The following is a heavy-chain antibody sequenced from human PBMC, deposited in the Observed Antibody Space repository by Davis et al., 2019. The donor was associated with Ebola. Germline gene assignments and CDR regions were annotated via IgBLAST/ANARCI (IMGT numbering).Heavy chain of an antibody. Sequence: ASVKVSCKASGYTFTGYDINWVRQATGQGLEWMGWINPNSGNTGYAQKFQGRVTMTRENSISTAYMELSSLRSEDTAVYYCARGGVAYSDLDYWGQGTLVAVSS. D-gene: IGHD2-21*01. CDR3: ARGGVAYSDLDY. CDR2: INPNSGNT. V-gene: IGHV1-8*01. CDR1: GYTFTGYD. J-gene: IGHJ4*02.